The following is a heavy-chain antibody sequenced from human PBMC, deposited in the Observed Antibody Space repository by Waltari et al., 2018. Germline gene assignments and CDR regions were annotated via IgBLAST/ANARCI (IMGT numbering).Heavy chain of an antibody. CDR1: GFTSSNFP. J-gene: IGHJ4*02. CDR2: ISGSGDIT. V-gene: IGHV3-23*01. Sequence: EVQLLESGGGLVQPGGSLRLSCAASGFTSSNFPMSWARQAPGKGRGWVADISGSGDITRYADSVKGRFTISRDNSRNTLFLQMNSLRAEDTAVYHCASDDEEHWPFDLDYWGQGIPVTVSS. D-gene: IGHD3-9*01. CDR3: ASDDEEHWPFDLDY.